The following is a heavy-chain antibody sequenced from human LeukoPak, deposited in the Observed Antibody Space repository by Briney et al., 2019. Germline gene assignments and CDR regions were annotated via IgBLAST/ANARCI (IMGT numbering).Heavy chain of an antibody. CDR1: GGSFSGYY. V-gene: IGHV4-34*01. CDR3: ASRCLHRDYYFDY. J-gene: IGHJ4*02. Sequence: SETLSLTCAVYGGSFSGYYWSWIRQPPGKGLEWIGEINHSGSTNYNPSLKSRVTISVDTSKNQFSLKLSSVTAADTAVYYCASRCLHRDYYFDYWGQGTLVTVSS. D-gene: IGHD5/OR15-5a*01. CDR2: INHSGST.